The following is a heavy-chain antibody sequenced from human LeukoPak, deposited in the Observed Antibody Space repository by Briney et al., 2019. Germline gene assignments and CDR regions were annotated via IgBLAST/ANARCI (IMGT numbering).Heavy chain of an antibody. J-gene: IGHJ3*02. CDR1: GFTFSSYA. V-gene: IGHV3-53*01. CDR3: ASNYYYDSSGYSPLSAFDI. CDR2: IYSGGST. D-gene: IGHD3-22*01. Sequence: GGSLRLSCAASGFTFSSYAMSWGRQAPGKGLEWVSVIYSGGSTYYADSVKGRFTISRDNSKNTLYLQMNSLRAEDTAVYYCASNYYYDSSGYSPLSAFDIWGQGTMVTVSS.